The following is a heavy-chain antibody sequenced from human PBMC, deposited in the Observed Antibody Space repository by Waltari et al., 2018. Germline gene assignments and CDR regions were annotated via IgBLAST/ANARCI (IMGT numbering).Heavy chain of an antibody. CDR2: INWSGART. CDR1: GVTFNDYG. CDR3: AKDVAAGDPPNYYSYMDV. Sequence: EVQLVESGGGMLRPGGSLRLSCAASGVTFNDYGWSWVRQVPGKGLEWVSGINWSGARTSYADSVMGRFTVSRDDAKNSLYLQMNSLRAEDTAVYYCAKDVAAGDPPNYYSYMDVWGKGTTVTVSS. D-gene: IGHD6-13*01. J-gene: IGHJ6*03. V-gene: IGHV3-20*04.